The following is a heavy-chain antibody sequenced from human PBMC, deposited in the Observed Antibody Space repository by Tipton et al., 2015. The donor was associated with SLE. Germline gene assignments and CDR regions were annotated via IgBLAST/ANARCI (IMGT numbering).Heavy chain of an antibody. J-gene: IGHJ4*02. CDR3: AKGDLVRVTTGYFDY. CDR2: INYNSGAV. Sequence: RSLRLSCVASGFTFDDYAMHWVRQAPGKGLEWVSGINYNSGAVVYAGSVKGRLTISRDNAKNSLYLQLNSLRLEDTAFYYCAKGDLVRVTTGYFDYWGQGAVVTVS. CDR1: GFTFDDYA. D-gene: IGHD3-16*01. V-gene: IGHV3-9*01.